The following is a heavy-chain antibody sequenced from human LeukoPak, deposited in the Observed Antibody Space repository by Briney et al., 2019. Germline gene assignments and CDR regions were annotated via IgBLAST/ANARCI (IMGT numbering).Heavy chain of an antibody. CDR1: GFTFSSYW. Sequence: GGSLTLSCAVSGFTFSSYWMHWVRQAPGKGLVWVSRINSNGSSTNYADSVKGRFTISRDNAKNTLYLQMNSLRDEDTAVYYCAREFRVLPDIWGQGTVVPVSS. D-gene: IGHD2-8*02. CDR2: INSNGSST. CDR3: AREFRVLPDI. J-gene: IGHJ3*02. V-gene: IGHV3-74*01.